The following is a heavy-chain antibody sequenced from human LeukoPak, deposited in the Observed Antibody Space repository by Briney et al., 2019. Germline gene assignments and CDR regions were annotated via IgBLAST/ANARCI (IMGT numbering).Heavy chain of an antibody. V-gene: IGHV1-2*02. CDR3: ARDTAMVTYWFDP. CDR2: ITPSGGT. D-gene: IGHD5-18*01. J-gene: IGHJ5*02. Sequence: GASVKVSCKASGYTFTSYAIHWVRQAPGQGLEWMGWITPSGGTNYPQKFQGRVTMTRDTSISTAYMELSRLRSDDTAVYYCARDTAMVTYWFDPWGQGTLVTVSS. CDR1: GYTFTSYA.